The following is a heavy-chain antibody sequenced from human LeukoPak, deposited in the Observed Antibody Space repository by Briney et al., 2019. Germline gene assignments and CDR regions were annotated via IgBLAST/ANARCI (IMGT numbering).Heavy chain of an antibody. J-gene: IGHJ5*02. V-gene: IGHV3-30*18. D-gene: IGHD4-11*01. CDR3: AKGGYSTYNWFDP. CDR1: GFTFSSYG. CDR2: ISYDGSNK. Sequence: GGSLRLSCAASGFTFSSYGMHWVRQAPGKGLEWVAVISYDGSNKYYADSVKGRFTISRDNSKNTLYLQMNSLRAEDTAVYHCAKGGYSTYNWFDPWGQGTLVTVSS.